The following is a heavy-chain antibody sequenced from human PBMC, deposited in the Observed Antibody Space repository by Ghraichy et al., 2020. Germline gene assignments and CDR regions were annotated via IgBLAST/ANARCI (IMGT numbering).Heavy chain of an antibody. J-gene: IGHJ6*02. CDR3: TTENYCGRTSCYVGGMDV. V-gene: IGHV3-15*01. Sequence: GGSLRLSCAASGFTFSNAWMSWVRQAPGKGLEWVGRLKSKTDGGTTDYPAPVKGRFTISRDDSKNTLYLQMNSLKTEDTAVYYCTTENYCGRTSCYVGGMDVWGHGTTVTVSS. CDR2: LKSKTDGGTT. CDR1: GFTFSNAW. D-gene: IGHD2-2*01.